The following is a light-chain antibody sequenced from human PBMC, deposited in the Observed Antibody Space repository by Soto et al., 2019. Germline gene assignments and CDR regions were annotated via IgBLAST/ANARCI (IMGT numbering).Light chain of an antibody. J-gene: IGKJ1*01. CDR3: QQYGSSPRT. Sequence: EIVLTQSPGTLSLSPGERATLSCRASQSVSNNYIAWYQQKPGQAPRLLIYGASGRATGIPDRFSGSGSGTDFILTISRLEPEDFVVYYCQQYGSSPRTFGQGTKVEIQ. CDR2: GAS. V-gene: IGKV3-20*01. CDR1: QSVSNNY.